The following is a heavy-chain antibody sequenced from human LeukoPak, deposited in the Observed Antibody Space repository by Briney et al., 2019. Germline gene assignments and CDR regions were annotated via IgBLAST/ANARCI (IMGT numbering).Heavy chain of an antibody. CDR3: ARALPRSLSYFDY. CDR1: GGSTSSYY. V-gene: IGHV4-34*01. Sequence: SETLSLTCTVSGGSTSSYYWSWIRQPPGKGLEWIVEINHSGSTNYNPSLKSRVTISVDTSKNQFSLKLSSVTAADTAVYYCARALPRSLSYFDYWGQGTLVTVSS. CDR2: INHSGST. J-gene: IGHJ4*02. D-gene: IGHD5/OR15-5a*01.